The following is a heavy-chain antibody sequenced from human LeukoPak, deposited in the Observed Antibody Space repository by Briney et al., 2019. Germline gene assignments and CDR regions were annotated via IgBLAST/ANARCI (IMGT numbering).Heavy chain of an antibody. CDR3: ARLGCSSTSGSRHNWFDP. V-gene: IGHV4-39*01. J-gene: IGHJ5*02. D-gene: IGHD2-2*01. Sequence: PSETLSLTCTVSGGSISSSSYYWGWIRQPPGKGLEWIGSIYYSGSTYYNPSLKSRVTISVDTSKNQFSLKLSSVTAADTAVYYCARLGCSSTSGSRHNWFDPWGQGTLVTVSS. CDR2: IYYSGST. CDR1: GGSISSSSYY.